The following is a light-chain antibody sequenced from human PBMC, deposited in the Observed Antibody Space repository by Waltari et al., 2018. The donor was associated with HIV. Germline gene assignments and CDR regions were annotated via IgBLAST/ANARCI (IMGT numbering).Light chain of an antibody. J-gene: IGLJ2*01. CDR2: GNV. CDR1: SSNVEAAYD. CDR3: QSYDTSLTDII. V-gene: IGLV1-40*01. Sequence: QRVTISCTKSSSNVEAAYDVHWFQQVPGTAPKLLIYGNVNRPSGVPDRFSGSRSGTSASLAITGLQAEDEADYYCQSYDTSLTDIIFGGGTKLTVL.